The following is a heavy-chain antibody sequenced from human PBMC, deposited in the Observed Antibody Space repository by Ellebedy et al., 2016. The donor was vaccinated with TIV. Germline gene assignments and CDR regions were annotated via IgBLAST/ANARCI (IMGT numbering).Heavy chain of an antibody. D-gene: IGHD3-10*01. CDR3: YYGSGSYYKANWFDP. CDR1: GFTFSSYW. Sequence: GESLKISCAASGFTFSSYWMSWVRQAPGKGLEWVANIKEDGSEKYYADSVKGRFTISRDNAKKSLYLQMNSLRAEDTAVYYCYYGSGSYYKANWFDPWGQGTLVTVSS. V-gene: IGHV3-7*03. J-gene: IGHJ5*02. CDR2: IKEDGSEK.